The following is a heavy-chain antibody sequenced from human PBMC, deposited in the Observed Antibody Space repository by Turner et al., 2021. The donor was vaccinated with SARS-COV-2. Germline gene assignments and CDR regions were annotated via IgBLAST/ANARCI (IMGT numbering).Heavy chain of an antibody. V-gene: IGHV3-21*06. Sequence: EVQLVESGGGLVKPGGSLRLSCAASGFTFSSYGMNWVRQAPGKGLEWVSSISSSSSYIYYADSLKGRFTISRNNAKNSVYLQMNSLRAEDTAVYYCAREKPGFDSSGYYPDAFDIWGQGTMVTVSS. CDR1: GFTFSSYG. CDR3: AREKPGFDSSGYYPDAFDI. CDR2: ISSSSSYI. D-gene: IGHD3-22*01. J-gene: IGHJ3*02.